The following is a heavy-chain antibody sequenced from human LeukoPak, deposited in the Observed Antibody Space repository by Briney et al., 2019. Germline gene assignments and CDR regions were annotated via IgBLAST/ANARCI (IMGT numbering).Heavy chain of an antibody. D-gene: IGHD5-18*01. Sequence: NPSETLSLTCTVSGGSISSYYWSWIRQSPGKGLEWIGYIYYSGSTNYNPSLKSRVTISVDTSKNQFSLKLSSVTAADTAVYYCARMDTAMQHNWFDPWGQGTLVTVSS. CDR3: ARMDTAMQHNWFDP. CDR1: GGSISSYY. V-gene: IGHV4-59*08. J-gene: IGHJ5*02. CDR2: IYYSGST.